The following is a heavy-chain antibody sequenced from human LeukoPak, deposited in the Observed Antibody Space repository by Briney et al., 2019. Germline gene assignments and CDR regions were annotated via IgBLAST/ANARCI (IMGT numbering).Heavy chain of an antibody. CDR2: TYSDGRT. Sequence: GGSLRLSCAASGFTVSSNYLTWVRQAPGKGLEWVSVTYSDGRTYYADSVKGRFTISRDKSKNTLYLQMNSLRAEDTAIYYCARVGSPVTTVDYWGQGTLVTVSS. CDR1: GFTVSSNY. J-gene: IGHJ4*02. CDR3: ARVGSPVTTVDY. V-gene: IGHV3-66*01. D-gene: IGHD4-17*01.